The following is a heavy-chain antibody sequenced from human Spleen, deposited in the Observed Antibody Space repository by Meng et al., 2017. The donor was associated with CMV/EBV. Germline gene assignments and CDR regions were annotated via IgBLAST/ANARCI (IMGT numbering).Heavy chain of an antibody. V-gene: IGHV4-30-4*01. Sequence: VQHRGPVLVQPYMTLTLTCTALGASIMSGDYYWSWIRQPPGKGLEWIGYIYYSGSTYSNASLKSRVTISIDRSKNQFSLKLSSVTAADTAVYYCARDRKHYGERGWFDPWGQGTLVTVSS. CDR3: ARDRKHYGERGWFDP. CDR2: IYYSGST. D-gene: IGHD4-17*01. J-gene: IGHJ5*02. CDR1: GASIMSGDYY.